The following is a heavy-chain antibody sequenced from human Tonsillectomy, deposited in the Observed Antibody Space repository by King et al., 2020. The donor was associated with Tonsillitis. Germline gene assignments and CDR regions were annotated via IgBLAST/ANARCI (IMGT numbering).Heavy chain of an antibody. V-gene: IGHV3-73*01. D-gene: IGHD1-1*01. J-gene: IGHJ4*02. CDR2: IRSKANSYAT. CDR3: TRPSQTGNNDY. CDR1: GFTFSGSA. Sequence: VQLVESGGGLVQPGGSLKLSCAASGFTFSGSAIHWVRQASGKGLEWVGRIRSKANSYATAYAASVKGRFTISRDDSKNTEYLQMNSLKTEDTAVYYCTRPSQTGNNDYWGQGTLVTVSS.